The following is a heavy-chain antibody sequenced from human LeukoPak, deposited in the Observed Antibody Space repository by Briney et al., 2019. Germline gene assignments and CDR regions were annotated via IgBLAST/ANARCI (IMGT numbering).Heavy chain of an antibody. V-gene: IGHV1-2*02. CDR3: AILLGATTNFDY. J-gene: IGHJ4*02. Sequence: ASVKVSCKASGYTFTGYYIHWVRQAPGQGLEWMAWINPNSGDTDCAQMFQGRVSMTRDTSISTAYMDLSRLTSDDTAVYYCAILLGATTNFDYWGQGTLVTVSS. D-gene: IGHD1-26*01. CDR1: GYTFTGYY. CDR2: INPNSGDT.